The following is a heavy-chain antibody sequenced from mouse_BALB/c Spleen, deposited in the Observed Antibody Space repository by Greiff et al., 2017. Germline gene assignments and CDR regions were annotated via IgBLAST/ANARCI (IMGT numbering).Heavy chain of an antibody. V-gene: IGHV5-4*02. Sequence: EVMLVESGGGLVKPGGSLKLSCAASGFTFSDYYMYWVRQTPEKRLEWVATISDGGSYTYYPDSVKGRFTISRDNAKNNLYLQMSSLKSEDTAMYYCARGTTGAMDYWGQGTSVTVAS. D-gene: IGHD2-14*01. CDR3: ARGTTGAMDY. J-gene: IGHJ4*01. CDR1: GFTFSDYY. CDR2: ISDGGSYT.